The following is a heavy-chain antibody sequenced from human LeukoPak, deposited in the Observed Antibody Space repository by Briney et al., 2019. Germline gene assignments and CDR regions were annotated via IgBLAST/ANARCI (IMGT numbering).Heavy chain of an antibody. Sequence: SETLSLTCTVSGASISSYYRSCIRQPPGQRLEWIGYTHHSGTTNYNPSLRSRVTISIDASKSQFSLKLTSVTAADTALYYCATGWYGDGGYWGQGMLVTVSS. V-gene: IGHV4-59*01. CDR2: THHSGTT. CDR1: GASISSYY. D-gene: IGHD6-19*01. J-gene: IGHJ4*02. CDR3: ATGWYGDGGY.